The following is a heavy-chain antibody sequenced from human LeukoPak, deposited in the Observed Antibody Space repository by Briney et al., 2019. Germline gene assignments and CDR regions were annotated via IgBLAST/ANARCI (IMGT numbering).Heavy chain of an antibody. CDR2: ISSSSSYI. CDR3: ARGGIAAAGIWFDP. CDR1: GFTFSSYS. Sequence: GGSLRLSCAASGFTFSSYSMNWVRQAPGKGLEWVSSISSSSSYIYYADSVKGRFTISRDNAKNSLYLQMNSLRAEDTAVYYCARGGIAAAGIWFDPWGQETLVTVSS. V-gene: IGHV3-21*01. D-gene: IGHD6-13*01. J-gene: IGHJ5*02.